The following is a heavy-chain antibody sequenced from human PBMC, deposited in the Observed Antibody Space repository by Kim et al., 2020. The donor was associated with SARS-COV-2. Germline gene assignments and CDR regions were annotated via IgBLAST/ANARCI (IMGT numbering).Heavy chain of an antibody. V-gene: IGHV4-39*01. CDR2: IYYSGST. CDR3: ARHSPPDLYCSSTSCRTFDY. Sequence: SETLSLTCTVSGGSISSSSYYWGWIRQPPGKGLEWIGSIYYSGSTYYNPSLKSRVTISVDTSKNQFSLKLSSVTAADTAVYYCARHSPPDLYCSSTSCRTFDYWGQGTLVTVSS. D-gene: IGHD2-2*01. CDR1: GGSISSSSYY. J-gene: IGHJ4*02.